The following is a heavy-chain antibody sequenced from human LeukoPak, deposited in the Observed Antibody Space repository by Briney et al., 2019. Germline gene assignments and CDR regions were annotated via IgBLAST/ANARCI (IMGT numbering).Heavy chain of an antibody. CDR2: INPNSGGT. J-gene: IGHJ3*02. V-gene: IGHV1-2*02. Sequence: ASVKVSCKASGYTFTGYYMHWVRQAPGQGLERMGWINPNSGGTNYAQKFQGRVTMTRDTSISTAYMELSRLRSDDTAVYYCARTDVVVPAAILVGSTDAFDIWGQGTMVTVSS. D-gene: IGHD2-2*01. CDR1: GYTFTGYY. CDR3: ARTDVVVPAAILVGSTDAFDI.